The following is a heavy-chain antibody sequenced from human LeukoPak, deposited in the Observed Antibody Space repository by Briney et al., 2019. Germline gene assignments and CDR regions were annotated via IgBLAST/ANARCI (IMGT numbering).Heavy chain of an antibody. CDR1: GGSISSYY. D-gene: IGHD6-19*01. J-gene: IGHJ4*02. V-gene: IGHV4-59*01. CDR3: ARGGGSGWTFDY. Sequence: SETLSLTCTVSGGSISSYYWSWIRQPPGKGLEWIGYIYYSGSTNYNPSLKSRVTISVDTSKNQFSLKLSSVTAADTAVYYCARGGGSGWTFDYWGQGTLVTVSS. CDR2: IYYSGST.